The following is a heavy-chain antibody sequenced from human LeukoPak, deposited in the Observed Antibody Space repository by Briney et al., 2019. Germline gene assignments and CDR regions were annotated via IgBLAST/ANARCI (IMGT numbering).Heavy chain of an antibody. CDR2: INSDGSIT. CDR1: GFTFRDYW. V-gene: IGHV3-74*01. Sequence: GGSLRLSCAASGFTFRDYWMHWVRQVPGKGLLWVSHINSDGSITDYADSVKGRFTISRDNARNTLSLQMDSLRVEDTAVYYCARNPAGDYDYWGQGALVTVSS. D-gene: IGHD2-8*02. J-gene: IGHJ4*02. CDR3: ARNPAGDYDY.